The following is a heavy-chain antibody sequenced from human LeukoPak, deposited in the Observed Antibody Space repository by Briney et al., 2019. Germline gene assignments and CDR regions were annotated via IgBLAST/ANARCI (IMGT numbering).Heavy chain of an antibody. CDR1: GFTFSSYW. CDR3: ARIAYCTNGVCYKAFDY. CDR2: IKQDGSEK. D-gene: IGHD2-8*01. V-gene: IGHV3-7*01. Sequence: GGSLRLSCAASGFTFSSYWMSWVRQAPGKGLEWVANIKQDGSEKYYVDSVKGRFTISRDNAKNSLYLQMNSLRAEDTAVYYCARIAYCTNGVCYKAFDYWGQGTLVTVSS. J-gene: IGHJ4*02.